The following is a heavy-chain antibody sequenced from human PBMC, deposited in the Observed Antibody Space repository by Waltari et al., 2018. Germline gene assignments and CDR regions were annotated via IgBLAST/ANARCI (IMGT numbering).Heavy chain of an antibody. CDR3: AMKVAQFDY. CDR2: IKQGGIEK. D-gene: IGHD5-12*01. V-gene: IGHV3-7*01. J-gene: IGHJ4*02. Sequence: EVQLVESGGGLVQPGGSRRLHCAASGFTFSTNWMRWVRQAPGKGLDGVANIKQGGIEKYYVDTLKGRFTISRDNAKNSLYLQMNSLRAEDTAVYYCAMKVAQFDYWGQGTLVTVSS. CDR1: GFTFSTNW.